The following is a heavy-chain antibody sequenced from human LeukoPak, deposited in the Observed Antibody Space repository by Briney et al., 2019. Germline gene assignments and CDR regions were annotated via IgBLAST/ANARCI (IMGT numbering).Heavy chain of an antibody. D-gene: IGHD3/OR15-3a*01. J-gene: IGHJ4*02. V-gene: IGHV3-21*01. CDR3: ARDLRTDSSFSPFDY. CDR1: GFTFSSYS. CDR2: ISSSSSYI. Sequence: GGSLRLSCAASGFTFSSYSMNWVRQAPGKGLEWVSSISSSSSYIYYADSMKGRFTISRDNAKNSLYLQMNSLRAEDTAVYYCARDLRTDSSFSPFDYWGQGTLVTVSS.